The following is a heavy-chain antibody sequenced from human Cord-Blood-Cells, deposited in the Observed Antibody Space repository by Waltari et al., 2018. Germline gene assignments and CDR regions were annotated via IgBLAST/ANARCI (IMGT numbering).Heavy chain of an antibody. J-gene: IGHJ4*02. CDR1: GFTFSSYA. Sequence: EVQLLESGGGLVQPGGSLRLSCAASGFTFSSYAMSWVRQAPGTGLGWAPAIGGSVGGRDYAASLKGRFTVSRDKTKNTLYLQMNGVRAEDTAVYYCAKDWGREDDWAQGTLVTVSS. V-gene: IGHV3-23*01. D-gene: IGHD7-27*01. CDR3: AKDWGREDD. CDR2: IGGSVGGR.